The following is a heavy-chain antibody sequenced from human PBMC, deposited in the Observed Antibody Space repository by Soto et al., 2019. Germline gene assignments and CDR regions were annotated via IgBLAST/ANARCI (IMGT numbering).Heavy chain of an antibody. CDR3: ARDTLPTDFGLGWDV. Sequence: QVQLVESGGGLVKPGGSLRLSCAASNFIFSDYYLSWIRQAPGKGLEWVSYISNSGTTVYYADSVKGRFTTSRDNAKKSLYLQMNSLRAEDTAVYYCARDTLPTDFGLGWDVWGQGTTVTVSS. V-gene: IGHV3-11*01. CDR1: NFIFSDYY. CDR2: ISNSGTTV. J-gene: IGHJ6*02. D-gene: IGHD4-17*01.